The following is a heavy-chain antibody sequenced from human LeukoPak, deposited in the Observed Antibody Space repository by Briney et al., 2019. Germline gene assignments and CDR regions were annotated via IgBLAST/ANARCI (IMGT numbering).Heavy chain of an antibody. CDR1: GYTFTGYH. CDR2: INPNSGGT. CDR3: ARALKSDCSGGSCYSRWFDP. V-gene: IGHV1-2*02. D-gene: IGHD2-15*01. Sequence: GASVKVSCKASGYTFTGYHMHWVRQAPGQGLEWMGWINPNSGGTNYAQKFQGRVTMTRDTSISTAYMELSRLRSDDTAVYYCARALKSDCSGGSCYSRWFDPWGQGTLVTVSS. J-gene: IGHJ5*02.